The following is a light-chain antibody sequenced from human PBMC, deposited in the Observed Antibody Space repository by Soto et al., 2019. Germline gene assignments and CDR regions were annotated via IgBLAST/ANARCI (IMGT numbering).Light chain of an antibody. CDR2: DDN. Sequence: QALLTQPPSVSAAPGQKVTISCSRSSSNIGGNSVSWYQQLPGTAPKLLIYDDNKRPSGIPDRFSGSKSGTSATLGITGFQTGDEADYYCGSWDSSLSAYVFGTGTKVTVL. J-gene: IGLJ1*01. CDR1: SSNIGGNS. V-gene: IGLV1-51*01. CDR3: GSWDSSLSAYV.